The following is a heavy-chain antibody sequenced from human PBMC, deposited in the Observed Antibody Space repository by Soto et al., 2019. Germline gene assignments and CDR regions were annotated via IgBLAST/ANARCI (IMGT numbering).Heavy chain of an antibody. CDR1: GFTFSSYG. CDR3: VKVYGGANSPAGY. Sequence: QVQLVESGGGVVQPGRSLRLSCAASGFTFSSYGMHWVRQAPGKGLEWVAVISYDGSNKYYADSVKGRFTISRDNSKNTLYLQMNSLRAEDTAVYYCVKVYGGANSPAGYWGQGTLVTVSS. J-gene: IGHJ4*02. D-gene: IGHD4-17*01. CDR2: ISYDGSNK. V-gene: IGHV3-30*18.